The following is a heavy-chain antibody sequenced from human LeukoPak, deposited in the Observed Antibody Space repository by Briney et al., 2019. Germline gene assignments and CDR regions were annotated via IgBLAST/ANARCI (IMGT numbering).Heavy chain of an antibody. CDR3: ARDGYNNRAFDI. J-gene: IGHJ3*02. CDR1: GGSINSYY. V-gene: IGHV4-59*01. D-gene: IGHD5-24*01. Sequence: SETLSLTCTVSGGSINSYYWSWIRQPPGKGLEWIGYIYYSGSTNYNPSLKSRVTISVDTSKNQFSLKLSSVTAADTAVYYCARDGYNNRAFDIWGQGTMVTVSS. CDR2: IYYSGST.